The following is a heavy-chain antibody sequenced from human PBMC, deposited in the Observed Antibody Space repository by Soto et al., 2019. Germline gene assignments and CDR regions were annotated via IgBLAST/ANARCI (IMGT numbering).Heavy chain of an antibody. Sequence: LRLSCAASGFTFSSYGMHWVRQAPGKGLEWLALIDWDDDKYYSTSLKTRLTISKDTSKNQVVLTMTNMDPVDTATYYCARARYSNYEIDWFDPWGQGTLVTVSS. V-gene: IGHV2-70*20. J-gene: IGHJ5*02. CDR1: GFTFSSYGM. CDR2: IDWDDDK. CDR3: ARARYSNYEIDWFDP. D-gene: IGHD4-4*01.